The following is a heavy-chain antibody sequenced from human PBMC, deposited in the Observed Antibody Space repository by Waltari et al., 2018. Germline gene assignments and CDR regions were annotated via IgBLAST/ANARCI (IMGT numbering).Heavy chain of an antibody. CDR2: INPRGGST. J-gene: IGHJ4*02. CDR1: GYTFTSYY. D-gene: IGHD6-13*01. V-gene: IGHV1-46*01. CDR3: ARDPGVIAAAGMFDY. Sequence: QVQLVQSGAEVKKPGASVKVSCKASGYTFTSYYMHWVRQAPGQGLEWKGIINPRGGSTSYAQKFQGRVTMTRDTSTSTVYMELSSLRSEDTAVYYCARDPGVIAAAGMFDYWGQGTLVTVSS.